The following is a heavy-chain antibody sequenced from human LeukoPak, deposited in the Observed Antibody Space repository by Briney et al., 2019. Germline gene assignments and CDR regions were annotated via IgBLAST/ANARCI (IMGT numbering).Heavy chain of an antibody. Sequence: PSETLSLTCTVSGRSISSYYWSWIRQPPGKGLEWIGYIYYSGSTNYNPPLKSRVTISVDTSKNQFSLKLSSVTAADTAVYYCARVRYSYGTGYFDYWGQGTLVTVSS. CDR2: IYYSGST. J-gene: IGHJ4*02. D-gene: IGHD5-18*01. CDR3: ARVRYSYGTGYFDY. CDR1: GRSISSYY. V-gene: IGHV4-59*01.